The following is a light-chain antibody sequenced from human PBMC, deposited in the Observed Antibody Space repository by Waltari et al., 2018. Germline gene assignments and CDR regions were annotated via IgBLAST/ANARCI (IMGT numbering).Light chain of an antibody. J-gene: IGKJ1*01. Sequence: EIVLTQSPGTLSLSPGERATLSCRASQSVSRALAWYQQNPGQAPRLLIYGASNRATGIPDRCSGSGSGTDFSLFISRLGPEGFAVYYCEHYVRLPRTLGQGTKGESK. CDR2: GAS. CDR1: QSVSRA. V-gene: IGKV3-20*01. CDR3: EHYVRLPRT.